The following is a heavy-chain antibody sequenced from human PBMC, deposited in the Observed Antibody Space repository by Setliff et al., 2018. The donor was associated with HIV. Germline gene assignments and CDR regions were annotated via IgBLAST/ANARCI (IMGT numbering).Heavy chain of an antibody. V-gene: IGHV4-39*07. CDR2: IHLSDT. CDR1: GGSMRSNIYY. Sequence: PSETLSLTCSVSGGSMRSNIYYWGWIRLSPTKGLEWIGSIHLSDTYYNPSLKSRVTISVDTSKDQFSLKLTSLTAADTAVYYCARSSMAGFGYWGQGKLVTVSS. CDR3: ARSSMAGFGY. D-gene: IGHD6-19*01. J-gene: IGHJ4*02.